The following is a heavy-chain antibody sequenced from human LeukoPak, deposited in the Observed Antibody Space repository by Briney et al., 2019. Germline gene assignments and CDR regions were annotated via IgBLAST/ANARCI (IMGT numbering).Heavy chain of an antibody. V-gene: IGHV3-48*03. CDR2: ISSSGSTI. CDR1: GSTFSSYE. Sequence: GGSLRLSCAASGSTFSSYEMNWVRQAPGKGLEWVSYISSSGSTIYYADSVKGRFTISRDNAKNSLYLQMNSLRAEDTAVYYCAREAWVYGNYGMDVWGQGTTVTVSS. D-gene: IGHD2-8*01. CDR3: AREAWVYGNYGMDV. J-gene: IGHJ6*02.